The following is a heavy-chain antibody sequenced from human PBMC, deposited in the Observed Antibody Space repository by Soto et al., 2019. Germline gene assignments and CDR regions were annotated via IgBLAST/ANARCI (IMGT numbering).Heavy chain of an antibody. Sequence: GGSLRLSCAASGFTFSSYGMHWVRQAPGKGLEWVAVISYDGSNKYYADSVKGRFTISRDNSKNTLYLQMNSLRAEDTAVYYCAKDRILLAAAGYYYGMDVWGQGTTVTVSS. CDR3: AKDRILLAAAGYYYGMDV. CDR2: ISYDGSNK. J-gene: IGHJ6*02. D-gene: IGHD6-13*01. CDR1: GFTFSSYG. V-gene: IGHV3-30*18.